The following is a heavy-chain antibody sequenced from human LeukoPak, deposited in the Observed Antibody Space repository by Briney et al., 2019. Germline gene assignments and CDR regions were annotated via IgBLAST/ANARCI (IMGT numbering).Heavy chain of an antibody. CDR3: ARGYDILTGYYTVGVDY. CDR1: GYTFTSYG. CDR2: ISAYNGNI. V-gene: IGHV1-18*01. D-gene: IGHD3-9*01. J-gene: IGHJ4*02. Sequence: ASVKVSCMASGYTFTSYGISWVRQAPGQGLEWMGWISAYNGNINYAQKLQGRVTMTTDTSTSTAYMELRSLRSDDTAVYYCARGYDILTGYYTVGVDYWGQGTLVTVSS.